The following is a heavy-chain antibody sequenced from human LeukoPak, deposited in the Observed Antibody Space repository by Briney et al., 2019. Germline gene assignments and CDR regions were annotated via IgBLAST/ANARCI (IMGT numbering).Heavy chain of an antibody. J-gene: IGHJ5*02. CDR2: IKPYVGNT. CDR1: GYTFTRYD. V-gene: IGHV1-8*01. D-gene: IGHD4-11*01. Sequence: ASVKVSCKPSGYTFTRYDVIRVRQATGHRREWTGWIKPYVGNTGYPQKLQRRVTITRTPSISPAYIELGSVTSEDPGVCYCARGRTATVINWFDPWGQGTLVTVSS. CDR3: ARGRTATVINWFDP.